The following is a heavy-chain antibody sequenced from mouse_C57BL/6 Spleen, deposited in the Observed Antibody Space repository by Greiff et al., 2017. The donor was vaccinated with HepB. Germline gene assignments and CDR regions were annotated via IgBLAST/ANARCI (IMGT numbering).Heavy chain of an antibody. CDR2: IYPGDGDT. J-gene: IGHJ2*01. D-gene: IGHD1-1*01. CDR1: GYAFSSYW. Sequence: VQLQQSGAELVKPGASVKISCKASGYAFSSYWMNGVKQRPGKGLEWIGQIYPGDGDTNYNGKFKGKATLTADKSSSTAYMQLSSLTSEDSAVYFCARRGDYYGSSSYYFDYWGQGTTLTVSS. V-gene: IGHV1-80*01. CDR3: ARRGDYYGSSSYYFDY.